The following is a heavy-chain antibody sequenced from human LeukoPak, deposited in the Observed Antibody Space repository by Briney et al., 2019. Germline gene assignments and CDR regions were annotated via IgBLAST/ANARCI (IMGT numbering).Heavy chain of an antibody. D-gene: IGHD3-10*01. CDR3: ARVARGDYYYYYMDV. J-gene: IGHJ6*03. V-gene: IGHV3-74*01. Sequence: PGGSLRLSCGASGFTFSSYWMHWVRQAPGKGLVWVSRINNDGRSTSYADSVQGRFTISRDNAKNTLYLQMNSLRAEDTALYYCARVARGDYYYYYMDVWGKGTTVTVSS. CDR2: INNDGRST. CDR1: GFTFSSYW.